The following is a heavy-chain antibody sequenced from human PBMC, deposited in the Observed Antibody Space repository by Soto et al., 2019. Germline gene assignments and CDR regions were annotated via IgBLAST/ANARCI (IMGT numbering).Heavy chain of an antibody. CDR1: GFTFSSYS. CDR2: ISSSSSTI. CDR3: ARGWDNKNYYYYGMDV. D-gene: IGHD1-26*01. Sequence: EVQLVESGGGLVQPGGSLRLSCAASGFTFSSYSMNWVRQAPGKGLEWVSYISSSSSTIYYADSVKGRFTISRDNAKNSLYLQMNSLRDEDTAVYYCARGWDNKNYYYYGMDVWGQGTTVTVSS. V-gene: IGHV3-48*02. J-gene: IGHJ6*02.